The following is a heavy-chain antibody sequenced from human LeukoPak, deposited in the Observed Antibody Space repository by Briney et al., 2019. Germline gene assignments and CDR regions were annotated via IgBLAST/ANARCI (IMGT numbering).Heavy chain of an antibody. Sequence: SETLSLTCTVSGGSIRTYYWSWIRQPPGKGLEWIGEINHSGSTNYNPSLKSRVTISVDTSKNQFSLKLSSVTAADTAVYYCARRVTRRRFFDYWGQGTLVTVSS. CDR1: GGSIRTYY. CDR2: INHSGST. D-gene: IGHD3-10*01. CDR3: ARRVTRRRFFDY. V-gene: IGHV4-34*01. J-gene: IGHJ4*02.